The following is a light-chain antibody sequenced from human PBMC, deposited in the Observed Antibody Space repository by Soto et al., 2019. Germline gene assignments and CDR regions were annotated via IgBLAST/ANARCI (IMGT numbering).Light chain of an antibody. V-gene: IGKV3-20*01. CDR3: QHYGTSAL. J-gene: IGKJ3*01. CDR1: QSVSDMY. Sequence: EIVLTQSPGTLSLSPGERATLSCRASQSVSDMYLAWYQQKPRQAPRLLIYASNSATGIPDRFSGSGSGTDFTLTISRLEPEDFAVYYCQHYGTSALFGPGTKVEIK. CDR2: AS.